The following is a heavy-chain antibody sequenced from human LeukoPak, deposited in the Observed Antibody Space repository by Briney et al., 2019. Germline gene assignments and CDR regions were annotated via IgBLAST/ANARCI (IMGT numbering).Heavy chain of an antibody. CDR1: GFTFSNYD. CDR3: ATDRGWRTSGYYLYYFEY. D-gene: IGHD3-3*01. Sequence: GGSLRLSCAASGFTFSNYDMHWARQAPGKGLEWVASIKHDGSEKYYVDSVRGRFTISRDNTMNSLYLQMSSLRAEDTAVYYCATDRGWRTSGYYLYYFEYWGQGTLVTYSS. J-gene: IGHJ4*02. CDR2: IKHDGSEK. V-gene: IGHV3-7*01.